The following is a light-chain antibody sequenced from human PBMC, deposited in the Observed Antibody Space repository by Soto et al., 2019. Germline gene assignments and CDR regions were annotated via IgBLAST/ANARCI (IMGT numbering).Light chain of an antibody. Sequence: DIQMTHSPSSLSASVGDRVTITCRASQSISTFLNWYQQKPGKAPKLLIYGASNLESGVPSTFSGSGSGTDFTLTISSLQPEDFATNYCQQCFSTPLLTFGGGTKVEIK. CDR2: GAS. J-gene: IGKJ4*01. CDR3: QQCFSTPLLT. CDR1: QSISTF. V-gene: IGKV1-39*01.